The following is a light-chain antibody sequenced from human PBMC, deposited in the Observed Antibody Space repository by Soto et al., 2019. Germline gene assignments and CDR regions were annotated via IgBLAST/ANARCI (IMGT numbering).Light chain of an antibody. J-gene: IGLJ1*01. CDR2: EFN. Sequence: QSVLTQPASLSGSPGQSINISCTGTSSVIRPYVYVSCFQQLPGKLPILIISEFNNPPSGVSILFSAPKSVNTAYLTISVLQVVDEAAYFFFSFTTTTTQVFGTGTKGTLL. CDR1: SSVIRPYVY. CDR3: FSFTTTTTQV. V-gene: IGLV2-14*03.